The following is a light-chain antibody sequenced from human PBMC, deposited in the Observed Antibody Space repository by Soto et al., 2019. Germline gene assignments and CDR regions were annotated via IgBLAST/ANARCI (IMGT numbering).Light chain of an antibody. CDR3: ISYTSSSTDVV. CDR1: SSDVGGYNY. CDR2: EVS. J-gene: IGLJ2*01. V-gene: IGLV2-14*01. Sequence: QYALTQPASVSGSPGQSITISCTGTSSDVGGYNYVSWYQQHPGKAPKLMIYEVSNRPSGVSNRFSGSKSGNTASLTISGLQAEDEADYYCISYTSSSTDVVFGGGTKLTVL.